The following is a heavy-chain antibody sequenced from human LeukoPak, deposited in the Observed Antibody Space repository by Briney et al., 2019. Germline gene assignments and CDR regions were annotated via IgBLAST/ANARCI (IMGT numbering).Heavy chain of an antibody. J-gene: IGHJ3*02. CDR1: GFTFSSYG. CDR2: IWYDGSNK. V-gene: IGHV3-33*01. Sequence: GGSLRLSCAASGFTFSSYGMHWVRQAPGKGLEWVAVIWYDGSNKYYADSVKGRFTISRDNSKNTLYLQMNSLRAEDTAEYYCASLGGDIVVVTAMDAFDIWGQGTMVTVSS. CDR3: ASLGGDIVVVTAMDAFDI. D-gene: IGHD2-21*02.